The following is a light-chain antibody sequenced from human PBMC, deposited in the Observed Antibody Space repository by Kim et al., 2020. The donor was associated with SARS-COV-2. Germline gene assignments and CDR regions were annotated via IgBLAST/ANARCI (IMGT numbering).Light chain of an antibody. CDR3: QQYDSSPST. Sequence: EIVLTQSPGTLSLSPGERATLSCRASQSLSNNYLAWYRQKPGQAPRLLIYGASSRAIGSPDRFSGSGSATDFTLTISRLEPEDFAVYYCQQYDSSPSTFGQGTKLEI. J-gene: IGKJ2*02. CDR2: GAS. CDR1: QSLSNNY. V-gene: IGKV3-20*01.